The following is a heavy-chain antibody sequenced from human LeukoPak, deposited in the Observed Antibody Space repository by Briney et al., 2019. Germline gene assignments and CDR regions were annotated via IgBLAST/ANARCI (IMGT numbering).Heavy chain of an antibody. J-gene: IGHJ5*02. D-gene: IGHD6-13*01. CDR2: INPNSGGT. CDR3: ARDDAGIAAAGS. Sequence: ASVKVSCRASGYTFTGYHMHWVRQAPGQGLEWMGWINPNSGGTNYAQKFQGRVTMTMDTSISTAYMELSRLRSDDTAVYYCARDDAGIAAAGSWGQGTLVTVSS. CDR1: GYTFTGYH. V-gene: IGHV1-2*02.